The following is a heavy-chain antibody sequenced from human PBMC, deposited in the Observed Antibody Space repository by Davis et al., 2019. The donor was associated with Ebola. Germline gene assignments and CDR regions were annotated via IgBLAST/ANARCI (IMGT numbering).Heavy chain of an antibody. CDR1: GFTFSSYP. J-gene: IGHJ5*02. Sequence: PGGSLRLSCAASGFTFSSYPMHWVRQAPGKGLEWVAVISYDGSNKYYADSVKGRFSISRANSKNTLYLQMNSLRAEDTAVYYCARGGRGRDWNDSFLGSWGQGTLVTVSS. D-gene: IGHD1-1*01. CDR3: ARGGRGRDWNDSFLGS. V-gene: IGHV3-30-3*01. CDR2: ISYDGSNK.